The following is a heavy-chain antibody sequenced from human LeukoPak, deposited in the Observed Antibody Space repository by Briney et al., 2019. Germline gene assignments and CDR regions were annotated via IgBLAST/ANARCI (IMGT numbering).Heavy chain of an antibody. V-gene: IGHV3-23*01. CDR2: ISGSGGST. J-gene: IGHJ4*02. D-gene: IGHD3-22*01. CDR3: AKLTGTRITMIVVVIRSAVYFDY. CDR1: GFTFSSYA. Sequence: GGSLRLSCAASGFTFSSYAMSWVRQAPGKGLEWVSAISGSGGSTYCADSVKGRFIISRDNSKNTLYLQMNSLRAEDTAVYYCAKLTGTRITMIVVVIRSAVYFDYWGQGTLVTVSS.